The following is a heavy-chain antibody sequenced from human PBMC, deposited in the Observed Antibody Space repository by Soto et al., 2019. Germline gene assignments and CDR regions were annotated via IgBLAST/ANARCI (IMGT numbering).Heavy chain of an antibody. CDR3: PRLILAFPDPFDY. J-gene: IGHJ4*02. CDR1: GGSVRSSGYY. D-gene: IGHD2-15*01. CDR2: LYSSGKT. V-gene: IGHV4-39*01. Sequence: SETQSLTCTVSGGSVRSSGYYWAWIRQPPGKGLEWIGSLYSSGKTYRNPSLKSRVTMSDDTSKNQLSLRLSSVTAADTAVYYCPRLILAFPDPFDYWGQVPLVAVGS.